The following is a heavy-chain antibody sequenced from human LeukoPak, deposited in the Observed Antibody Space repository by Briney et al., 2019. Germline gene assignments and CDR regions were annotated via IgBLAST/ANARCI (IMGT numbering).Heavy chain of an antibody. V-gene: IGHV3-30-3*01. Sequence: GGSLRLSCTASGFTFSSYSMHWVRQAPGKGLEWVAVILYEGSNKNYAESVKGRFTISRDNSKNTLYLHMKSLRPEDTAVYYCARARVLFYGSQTVGQDNWFDPWGQGTLVTVSS. D-gene: IGHD3-10*01. CDR1: GFTFSSYS. CDR3: ARARVLFYGSQTVGQDNWFDP. J-gene: IGHJ5*02. CDR2: ILYEGSNK.